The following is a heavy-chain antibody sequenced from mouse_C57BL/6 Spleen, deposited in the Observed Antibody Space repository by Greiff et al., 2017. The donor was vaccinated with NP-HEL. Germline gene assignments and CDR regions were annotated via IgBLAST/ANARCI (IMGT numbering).Heavy chain of an antibody. D-gene: IGHD1-1*01. CDR2: IDPSDSYT. Sequence: QVHVKQPGAELVMPGASVKLSCKASGYTFTSYWMHWVKQRPGQGLEWIGEIDPSDSYTNYNQKFKGKSTLTVDKSSSTAYMQLSSLTSEDSAVYYCARYGGNYGYFDVWGTGTTVTVSS. J-gene: IGHJ1*03. CDR1: GYTFTSYW. CDR3: ARYGGNYGYFDV. V-gene: IGHV1-69*01.